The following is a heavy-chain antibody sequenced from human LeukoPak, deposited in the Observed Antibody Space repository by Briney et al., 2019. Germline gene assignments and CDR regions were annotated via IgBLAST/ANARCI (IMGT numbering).Heavy chain of an antibody. Sequence: PSETLSLTCTVSGGSISSYYWSWIRQPAGKGLEWIGRIYTSGSTNYNPSLKSRVTMSVDTSKNQFSLKLSSVTAADTAVYYCARGIGFVTMVRGALNWFDPWGQGTLVTVSS. CDR2: IYTSGST. V-gene: IGHV4-4*07. CDR1: GGSISSYY. D-gene: IGHD3-10*01. CDR3: ARGIGFVTMVRGALNWFDP. J-gene: IGHJ5*02.